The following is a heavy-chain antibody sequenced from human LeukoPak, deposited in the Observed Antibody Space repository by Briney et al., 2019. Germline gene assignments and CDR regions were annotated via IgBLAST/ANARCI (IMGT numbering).Heavy chain of an antibody. D-gene: IGHD6-19*01. Sequence: PSQTLSLTCAVSAGSISSGSYHWSWIRQPAGKGLEWIGRIYTSGSTSYKSSLKSRVTISADTSKNQFSLKLSAVTAADTAVYYCARARGAVALEDYYYYMDVWGTGTTVTVSS. CDR1: AGSISSGSYH. CDR2: IYTSGST. J-gene: IGHJ6*03. CDR3: ARARGAVALEDYYYYMDV. V-gene: IGHV4-61*02.